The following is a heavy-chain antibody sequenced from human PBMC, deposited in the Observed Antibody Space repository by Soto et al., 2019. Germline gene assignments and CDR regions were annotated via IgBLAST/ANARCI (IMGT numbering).Heavy chain of an antibody. Sequence: SETLSLTCAVYGGSFSGYYWSWIRQPPGKGLEWIGEINHSGSTNYNPSLKSRVTISVDTSKNQFSLKLSSVTAADTAVYYCALGGSGWLYYYYYGMDGWGQGTTVTVSS. V-gene: IGHV4-34*01. CDR2: INHSGST. CDR1: GGSFSGYY. CDR3: ALGGSGWLYYYYYGMDG. D-gene: IGHD6-19*01. J-gene: IGHJ6*01.